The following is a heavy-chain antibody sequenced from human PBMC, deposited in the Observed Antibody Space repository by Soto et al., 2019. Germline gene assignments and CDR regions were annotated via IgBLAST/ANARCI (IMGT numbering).Heavy chain of an antibody. D-gene: IGHD3-3*01. CDR2: ISGSGGST. Sequence: RLSCAASGFTFSSYAMSWVRQAPGKGLEWVSAISGSGGSTYYADSVKGRFTISRDNSKNTLYLQMNSLRAEDTAVYYCARVAGFLEWLSSVPQDYYFDYWGQGTLVTVSS. J-gene: IGHJ4*02. CDR3: ARVAGFLEWLSSVPQDYYFDY. CDR1: GFTFSSYA. V-gene: IGHV3-23*01.